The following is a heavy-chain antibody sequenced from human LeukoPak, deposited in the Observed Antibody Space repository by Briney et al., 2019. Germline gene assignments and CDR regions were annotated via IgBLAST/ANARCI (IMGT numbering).Heavy chain of an antibody. V-gene: IGHV1-69*06. Sequence: EASVTVSCKASGGAFINYGMSWVRQARRQGLEGLGGIIDIFGRANYAQKLQGRVPITADKSTGRAYMELSSLRSEDTAVYYCAREGLWFGELLYYFDYWGQGTQVTVSS. J-gene: IGHJ4*02. CDR2: IIDIFGRA. D-gene: IGHD3-10*01. CDR3: AREGLWFGELLYYFDY. CDR1: GGAFINYG.